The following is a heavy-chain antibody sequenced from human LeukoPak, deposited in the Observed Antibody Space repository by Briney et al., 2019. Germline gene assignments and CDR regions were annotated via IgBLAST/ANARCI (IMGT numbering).Heavy chain of an antibody. CDR1: GYTFTSYY. D-gene: IGHD3-16*01. CDR2: INPSGGST. V-gene: IGHV1-46*01. J-gene: IGHJ4*02. CDR3: ARGGGPNYVWGSYNIDY. Sequence: GASVKVSCKASGYTFTSYYMHWVLQAPGQGLEWMGIINPSGGSTSYAQKFQGRVTMTWDTSTSTVYMELSSLRSEDTAVYYCARGGGPNYVWGSYNIDYWGQGTLVTVSS.